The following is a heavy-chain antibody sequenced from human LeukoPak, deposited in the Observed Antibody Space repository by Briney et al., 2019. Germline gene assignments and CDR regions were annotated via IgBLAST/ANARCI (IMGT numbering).Heavy chain of an antibody. D-gene: IGHD6-13*01. CDR3: ARDRIAAVGYYYGMDV. CDR1: GGSISSYY. V-gene: IGHV4-4*07. J-gene: IGHJ6*02. Sequence: SETLSLTCTVSGGSISSYYWSWIRRPAGKGLEWIGRIYTSGSTNYNPSLKSRVTMSVDTSKNQFSLKLSSVTAADTAVYYCARDRIAAVGYYYGMDVWGQGTTVTV. CDR2: IYTSGST.